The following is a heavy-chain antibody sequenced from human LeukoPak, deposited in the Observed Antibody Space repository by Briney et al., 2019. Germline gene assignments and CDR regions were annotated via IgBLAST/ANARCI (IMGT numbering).Heavy chain of an antibody. CDR3: AKFAGYYYDSSGYSFDY. Sequence: GGSLRLSCAASGFTVSNNYMSWVRQAPGKGLEWVSAISGSGGSTYYADSVKGRFTISRDNSKNTLYLQMNSLRAEDTAVYDCAKFAGYYYDSSGYSFDYWGQGTLVTVSS. V-gene: IGHV3-23*01. CDR2: ISGSGGST. D-gene: IGHD3-22*01. CDR1: GFTVSNNY. J-gene: IGHJ4*02.